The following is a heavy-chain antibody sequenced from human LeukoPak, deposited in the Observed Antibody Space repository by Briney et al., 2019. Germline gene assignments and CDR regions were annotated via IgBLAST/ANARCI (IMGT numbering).Heavy chain of an antibody. D-gene: IGHD1-26*01. CDR2: INSDGSNT. J-gene: IGHJ4*02. CDR3: ARDPFSGTYLFDY. V-gene: IGHV3-74*01. Sequence: PGGSLRLSCAASGFTFSSYYMHWVRQDPGKGLVWVSRINSDGSNTIYADSVKGRFTISRDNAKNTLYLQMNSLRVEDTAVYYCARDPFSGTYLFDYWGQGTLVTVSS. CDR1: GFTFSSYY.